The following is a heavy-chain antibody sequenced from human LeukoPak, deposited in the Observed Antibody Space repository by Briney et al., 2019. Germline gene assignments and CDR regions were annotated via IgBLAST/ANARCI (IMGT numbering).Heavy chain of an antibody. V-gene: IGHV4-34*01. Sequence: SETLSLTCAVYGGSFSGYYWSWIRQPPGKGLGWIGEINHSGSTNYNTSLKSRVTISVDTSKNQFSLKLSSVTAADTAVYYCARKVGATLDYWGQGTLVTVSS. CDR2: INHSGST. CDR1: GGSFSGYY. CDR3: ARKVGATLDY. D-gene: IGHD1-26*01. J-gene: IGHJ4*02.